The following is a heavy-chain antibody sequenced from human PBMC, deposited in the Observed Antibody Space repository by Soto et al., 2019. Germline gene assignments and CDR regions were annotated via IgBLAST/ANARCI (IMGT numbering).Heavy chain of an antibody. CDR3: ARGRDVLRYFDWSGEDFDY. J-gene: IGHJ4*02. CDR2: IKPSGGST. V-gene: IGHV1-46*01. CDR1: GYSFSSYY. Sequence: ASVKVSCKASGYSFSSYYIHWVRQAPGQGLEWMGIIKPSGGSTSYAQKFQGRVTMTRDTSTSTVYMELSSLRSEDTAVYYCARGRDVLRYFDWSGEDFDYWGQGTLVTVSS. D-gene: IGHD3-9*01.